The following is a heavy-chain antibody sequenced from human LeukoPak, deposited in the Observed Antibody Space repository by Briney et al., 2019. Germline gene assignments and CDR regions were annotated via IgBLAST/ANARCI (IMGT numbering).Heavy chain of an antibody. Sequence: GGSLRLSCAASGFTVSSNYMSWVRQAPGKGLEWVSVIYSGGSTYYADSVKGRFTISRHNSKNALYLQMNSLRAEDTAVYYCASGSEYYDSSGYYSYFDYWGQGTLVTVSS. V-gene: IGHV3-53*04. J-gene: IGHJ4*02. CDR1: GFTVSSNY. D-gene: IGHD3-22*01. CDR3: ASGSEYYDSSGYYSYFDY. CDR2: IYSGGST.